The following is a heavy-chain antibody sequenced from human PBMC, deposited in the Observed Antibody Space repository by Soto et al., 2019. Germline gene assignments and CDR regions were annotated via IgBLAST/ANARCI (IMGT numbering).Heavy chain of an antibody. V-gene: IGHV3-30*18. Sequence: QVQLVESGGGVVQPGRSLRLSCAASGFTFSSYGMHWVRQAPGKGLEWVAVISYDGSNKYYADFVKGRFTISRDNSKNTLYLQMNSLRAEDTAVCYCANFPAAHYYYHGMDVWGQGTTVTGSS. CDR2: ISYDGSNK. D-gene: IGHD2-2*01. CDR3: ANFPAAHYYYHGMDV. J-gene: IGHJ6*02. CDR1: GFTFSSYG.